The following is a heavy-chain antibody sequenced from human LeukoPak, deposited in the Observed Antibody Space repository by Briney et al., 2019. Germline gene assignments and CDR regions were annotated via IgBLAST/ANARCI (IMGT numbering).Heavy chain of an antibody. CDR1: GFTFTRYW. Sequence: PGGSLRLSCAASGFTFTRYWMSWVRQAPGKGLEWVANINQDGRDTYYVDSVRGRFTVSRDNAKNSVCLQMDSLRAEDTAVYYCARVDGRGATDDAFDIWGQGTTATVSS. CDR3: ARVDGRGATDDAFDI. V-gene: IGHV3-7*01. D-gene: IGHD5-12*01. CDR2: INQDGRDT. J-gene: IGHJ3*02.